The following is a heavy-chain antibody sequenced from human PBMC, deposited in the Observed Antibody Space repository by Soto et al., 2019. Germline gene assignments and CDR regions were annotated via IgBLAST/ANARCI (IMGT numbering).Heavy chain of an antibody. V-gene: IGHV3-23*01. CDR2: ISGSDNRT. Sequence: VGSLRLSCAASGFTFSSHAMSWVRQAPGKGLEWVSAISGSDNRTYYADSVKGRFTISRDNSKNTLYLQMSSLRADDTAVYYCAPMGVWGQGTTVTVSS. CDR3: APMGV. J-gene: IGHJ6*02. CDR1: GFTFSSHA.